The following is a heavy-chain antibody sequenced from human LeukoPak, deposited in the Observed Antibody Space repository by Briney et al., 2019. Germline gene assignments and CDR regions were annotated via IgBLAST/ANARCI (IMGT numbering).Heavy chain of an antibody. J-gene: IGHJ3*02. CDR2: IYYSGST. V-gene: IGHV4-39*01. Sequence: KTSEALSLTCTVPSGSISSSSYYWGWIRQPPGKGLEWIGSIYYSGSTSYNPSLKSRVTISVDTSNHQFSLKLSSVTAADTAVYYCARQAYYATGSYHAFDIWGQGTMVTVSS. CDR1: SGSISSSSYY. CDR3: ARQAYYATGSYHAFDI. D-gene: IGHD3-10*01.